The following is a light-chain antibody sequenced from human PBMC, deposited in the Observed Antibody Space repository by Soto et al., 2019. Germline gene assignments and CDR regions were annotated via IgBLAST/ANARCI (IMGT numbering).Light chain of an antibody. CDR2: LNSDGSH. CDR1: SGHSSYA. Sequence: QPVLTQSPSASASLGASVKLTCTLSSGHSSYAIAWHQQQPEKGPRYLMNLNSDGSHSKGDGIPDRFSGSSSGAERYLTISSLQSEDEADYYCQTWGTAIVVFGGGTKLTVL. V-gene: IGLV4-69*01. CDR3: QTWGTAIVV. J-gene: IGLJ2*01.